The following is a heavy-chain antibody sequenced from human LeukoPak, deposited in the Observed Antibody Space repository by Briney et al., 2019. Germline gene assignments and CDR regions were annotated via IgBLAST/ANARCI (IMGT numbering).Heavy chain of an antibody. CDR3: ATLYYDNTPDAFDI. J-gene: IGHJ3*02. CDR2: INPNSGGT. Sequence: ASVKVSCKASGYTFTGYYMHWVRQAPGQGLEWMGWINPNSGGTNYTQKFQGRVTMTRDTSISTAYMELSRLRSDDTAVYYCATLYYDNTPDAFDIWGQGTVVTVSS. D-gene: IGHD3-22*01. V-gene: IGHV1-2*02. CDR1: GYTFTGYY.